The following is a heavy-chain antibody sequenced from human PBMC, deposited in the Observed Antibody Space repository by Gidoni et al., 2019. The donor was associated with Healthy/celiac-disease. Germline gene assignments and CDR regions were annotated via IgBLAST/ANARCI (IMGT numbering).Heavy chain of an antibody. Sequence: EVQLVQSGAAVKKPGESLKISCKGSGYSLTSYWIGWVRQLPWKGLEWMGIIYPGDSDTRDSPSFQGQVTFSADKSFSTSYLQWSSLKASDTAMYYCATQGGRGYSGYVRYWGQGTLVTVSS. CDR1: GYSLTSYW. J-gene: IGHJ4*02. D-gene: IGHD5-12*01. V-gene: IGHV5-51*01. CDR2: IYPGDSDT. CDR3: ATQGGRGYSGYVRY.